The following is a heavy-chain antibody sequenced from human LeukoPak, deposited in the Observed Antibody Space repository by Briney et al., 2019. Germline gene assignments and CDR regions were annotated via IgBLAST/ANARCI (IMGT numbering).Heavy chain of an antibody. V-gene: IGHV1-2*06. J-gene: IGHJ4*02. D-gene: IGHD2-15*01. CDR2: INPDSGGT. Sequence: ASVKVPCKASGYIFIGYYMYWVRQAPGQGLEWMGRINPDSGGTEYARNLQGRITMTRDTSISTAYMELSRLGSDDTAVYYCARGEDCGGGSCVKYWGQGTPVTVSS. CDR3: ARGEDCGGGSCVKY. CDR1: GYIFIGYY.